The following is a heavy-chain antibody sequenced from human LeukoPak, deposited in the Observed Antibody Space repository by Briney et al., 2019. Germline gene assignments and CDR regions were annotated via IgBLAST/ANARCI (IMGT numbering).Heavy chain of an antibody. Sequence: GRSLRLSCAASGFTFSSYGMHWVRQAPGKGLEWVAVIWYDGSNKYYADSVKGRFTISRDNSKNTLYLQMNSLRAEDTAVYYCAKGSCGGSCYWYYFDYWGQGTLVTVSS. CDR3: AKGSCGGSCYWYYFDY. J-gene: IGHJ4*02. D-gene: IGHD2-15*01. V-gene: IGHV3-33*06. CDR2: IWYDGSNK. CDR1: GFTFSSYG.